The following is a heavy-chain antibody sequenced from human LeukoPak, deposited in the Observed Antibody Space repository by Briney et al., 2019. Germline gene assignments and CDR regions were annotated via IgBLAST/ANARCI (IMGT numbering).Heavy chain of an antibody. Sequence: GGSLRLSCAASGFTFSSYGMHWVRQAPGKGLEWVAFIRYDGSNKYYADSVKGRFTISRDNSKNTLYLQMNSLRAEDTAVYYCARTYYYYDSSGYVYWGQGTLVTVPS. CDR1: GFTFSSYG. CDR2: IRYDGSNK. D-gene: IGHD3-22*01. CDR3: ARTYYYYDSSGYVY. J-gene: IGHJ4*02. V-gene: IGHV3-30*02.